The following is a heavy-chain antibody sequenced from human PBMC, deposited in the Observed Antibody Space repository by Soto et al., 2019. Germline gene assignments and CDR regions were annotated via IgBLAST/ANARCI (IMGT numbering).Heavy chain of an antibody. J-gene: IGHJ5*02. V-gene: IGHV1-18*01. CDR2: ISGYNGKT. D-gene: IGHD2-8*01. CDR1: GYSFTRYG. Sequence: HVPLVQSGAEVKKPGASVQVSCKASGYSFTRYGISWVRQAAGQGHEWMAWISGYNGKTRFAPKYQGRLTMTIDTSTSTAYMDLRSLRSDDAEMYYCARDIMVNTDNCFDLWGQGTLVTVSS. CDR3: ARDIMVNTDNCFDL.